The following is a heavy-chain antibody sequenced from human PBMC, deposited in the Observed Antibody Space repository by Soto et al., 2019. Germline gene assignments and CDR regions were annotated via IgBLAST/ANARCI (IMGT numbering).Heavy chain of an antibody. Sequence: GGSLRLSCAASGFTFKSYGMHWVRQAPGKGLEWVVVIWYDGSDKYYADSVKGRFTISRDNSKNTLSLQMNSLRAEDTAVYYCASGSGHYYYYMDVWGKGTTVTVS. J-gene: IGHJ6*03. CDR3: ASGSGHYYYYMDV. CDR2: IWYDGSDK. D-gene: IGHD3-10*01. V-gene: IGHV3-33*01. CDR1: GFTFKSYG.